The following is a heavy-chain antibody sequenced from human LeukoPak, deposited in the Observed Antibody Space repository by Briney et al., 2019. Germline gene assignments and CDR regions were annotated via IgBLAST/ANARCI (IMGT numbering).Heavy chain of an antibody. CDR3: ARGSELAVGPSDIVVVPAAMWFDY. Sequence: SETLSLTCTVSGGSISSSSYYWGWIRQPPGKGLEWIGSIYYSGSTYYNPSLKSRVTISVDTSKNQFSLKLSSVTAADTAVYYCARGSELAVGPSDIVVVPAAMWFDYWGQGTLVTVSS. CDR2: IYYSGST. D-gene: IGHD2-2*01. V-gene: IGHV4-39*07. CDR1: GGSISSSSYY. J-gene: IGHJ4*02.